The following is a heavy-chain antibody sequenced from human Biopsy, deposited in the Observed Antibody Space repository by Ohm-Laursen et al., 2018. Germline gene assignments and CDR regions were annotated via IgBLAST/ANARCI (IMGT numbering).Heavy chain of an antibody. D-gene: IGHD2-8*01. V-gene: IGHV3-21*01. CDR1: GFDFSDYS. Sequence: SLRLSCAASGFDFSDYSMSWVRQAPGKGLEWVSSVTTTSSYIYYADSVKGRFTISRDNAKNSLYLQMNSLRVEDTAVYYCVRDGEAKYCKHGVCPSDFWGQGTLVTVSS. CDR3: VRDGEAKYCKHGVCPSDF. J-gene: IGHJ4*02. CDR2: VTTTSSYI.